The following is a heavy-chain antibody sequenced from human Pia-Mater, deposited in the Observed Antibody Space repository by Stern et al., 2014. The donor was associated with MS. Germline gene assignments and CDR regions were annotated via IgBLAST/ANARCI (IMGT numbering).Heavy chain of an antibody. CDR2: INTNTGNP. J-gene: IGHJ4*02. CDR1: GYTFTRYT. Sequence: QVQLVQSGSELKKPGASVKVSCKASGYTFTRYTMNWLRQAPGQGLEWMGWINTNTGNPMYAQGFTGQFVFPLDTSVSTAYLQISSLKAEDTAVYYCARGPRDYNSSPYFDYGAQGTLVTVSS. D-gene: IGHD6-6*01. CDR3: ARGPRDYNSSPYFDY. V-gene: IGHV7-4-1*02.